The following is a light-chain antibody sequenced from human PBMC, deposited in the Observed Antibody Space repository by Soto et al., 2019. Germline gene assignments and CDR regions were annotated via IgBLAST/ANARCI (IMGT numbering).Light chain of an antibody. CDR2: DVT. V-gene: IGLV2-14*03. CDR3: SSYRSSSTVYV. CDR1: RSDVGDYNY. J-gene: IGLJ1*01. Sequence: QSALTQPASVSGSPGQSITISCTGNRSDVGDYNYVSWYQQNPGKAPKLIIYDVTFRPSGVSSRFSGSKSGNTASLTISGLQAEDEADYYCSSYRSSSTVYVFGTGTKVTVL.